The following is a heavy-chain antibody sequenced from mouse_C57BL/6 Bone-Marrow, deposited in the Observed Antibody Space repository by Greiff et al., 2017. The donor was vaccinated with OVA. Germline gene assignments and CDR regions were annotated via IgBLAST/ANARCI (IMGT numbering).Heavy chain of an antibody. D-gene: IGHD2-4*01. J-gene: IGHJ1*03. CDR3: ARHEDHGPFSYYDYNWGYFDV. V-gene: IGHV1-62-2*01. Sequence: QVQLQQSGAELVKPGASVKLSCKASGYTFTEYTIHWVKQRSGQGLEWIGWFYPGSGSIKYNEKFKDKATLTADKSSSTVYMELSGLTSEDSAVYCCARHEDHGPFSYYDYNWGYFDVWGTGTTVTVSS. CDR2: FYPGSGSI. CDR1: GYTFTEYT.